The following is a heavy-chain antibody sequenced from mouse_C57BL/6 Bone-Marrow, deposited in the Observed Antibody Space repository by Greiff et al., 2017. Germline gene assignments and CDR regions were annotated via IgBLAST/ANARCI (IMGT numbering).Heavy chain of an antibody. CDR2: IYPSDSET. Sequence: QVQLQQPGAELVRPGSSVKLSCKASGYTFTSYWMDWVKQRPGQGLEWIGNIYPSDSETHYTQKFKDKATLTVDKSSSTAYMQLSSLTSEDSAVYYCARGVGWYFDYWGQGTTLTVSS. D-gene: IGHD1-1*02. CDR3: ARGVGWYFDY. V-gene: IGHV1-61*01. J-gene: IGHJ2*01. CDR1: GYTFTSYW.